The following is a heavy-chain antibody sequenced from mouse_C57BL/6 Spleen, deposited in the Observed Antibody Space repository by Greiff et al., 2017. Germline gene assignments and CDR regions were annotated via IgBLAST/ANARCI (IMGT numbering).Heavy chain of an antibody. CDR1: GYTFTSYW. V-gene: IGHV1-69*01. D-gene: IGHD2-10*01. CDR2: IDPSDSYT. Sequence: QVQLQQPGAELVMPGASVKLSCMASGYTFTSYWMHWVKQRPGQGLEWIGEIDPSDSYTNYNQKFKGKSTLTVDKSSSTAYMQLSSLTSEDSAVYYCARRPPGLLLDYWGQGTSVTVSS. J-gene: IGHJ4*01. CDR3: ARRPPGLLLDY.